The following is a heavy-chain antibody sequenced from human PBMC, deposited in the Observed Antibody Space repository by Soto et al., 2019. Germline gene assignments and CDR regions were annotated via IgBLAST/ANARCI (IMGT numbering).Heavy chain of an antibody. Sequence: WASVKVSCKASGGTFSSYAISWVRQAPGQGLEWMGGIIPIFGTANYAQKFQGRVTITADESTSTAYMELSSLRSEDTAVYYCARGSGSYYVADYWGQGTLVTVSS. D-gene: IGHD1-26*01. J-gene: IGHJ4*02. CDR3: ARGSGSYYVADY. CDR2: IIPIFGTA. CDR1: GGTFSSYA. V-gene: IGHV1-69*13.